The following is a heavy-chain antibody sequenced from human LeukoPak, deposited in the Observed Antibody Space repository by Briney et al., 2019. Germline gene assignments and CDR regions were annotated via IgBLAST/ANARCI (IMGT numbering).Heavy chain of an antibody. D-gene: IGHD6-19*01. CDR3: ARERAVAGMSYYFDY. CDR2: ISSSGSTI. CDR1: GFTFSDYY. Sequence: GGSLRLSCAASGFTFSDYYMSWIRQAPGKGLEWVSYISSSGSTIYYADSVKGRSTISRDNAKTSLYLQMNSLRAEDTAVYYCARERAVAGMSYYFDYWGQGTLVTVSS. V-gene: IGHV3-11*04. J-gene: IGHJ4*02.